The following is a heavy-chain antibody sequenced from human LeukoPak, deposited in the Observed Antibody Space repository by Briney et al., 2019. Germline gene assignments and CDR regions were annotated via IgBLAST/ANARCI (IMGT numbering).Heavy chain of an antibody. V-gene: IGHV4-34*01. CDR2: INHSGST. CDR1: GGSISSYY. CDR3: TITTGTTLGLMDY. D-gene: IGHD1-1*01. J-gene: IGHJ4*02. Sequence: SETLSLTCTVSGGSISSYYWRWIRQPPGKGLKWIGEINHSGSTNYNPSLKSRVTISVDTSKNQLSLKMSSVTAADTAVYYCTITTGTTLGLMDYWGQGTLVTVSS.